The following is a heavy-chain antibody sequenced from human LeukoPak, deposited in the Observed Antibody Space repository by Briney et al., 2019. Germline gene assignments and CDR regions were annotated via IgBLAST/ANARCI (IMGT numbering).Heavy chain of an antibody. J-gene: IGHJ6*03. Sequence: PSETLSLTCTVSGGSISSHYWSWIRQPPGKGLEWLGYIYYSGSTNYNPSLKSRVTISVDTSKNQFSLKLSSVTAADTAVYYCARVGCSSTSCSYPTYYYYMDVWGKGTTVTVSS. D-gene: IGHD2-2*01. CDR3: ARVGCSSTSCSYPTYYYYMDV. CDR2: IYYSGST. V-gene: IGHV4-59*11. CDR1: GGSISSHY.